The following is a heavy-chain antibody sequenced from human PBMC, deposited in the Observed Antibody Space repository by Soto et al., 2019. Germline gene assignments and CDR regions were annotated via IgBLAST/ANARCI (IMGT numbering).Heavy chain of an antibody. CDR1: GFTFTKAY. J-gene: IGHJ4*02. V-gene: IGHV3-15*01. Sequence: EVQVVESGGGLVEPGGSIRLSCVASGFTFTKAYMTWVRQAPGKGLEWVGRIKGSHAGGTTDYATSVKGRFTISRDDSKNTLYLQMNSLKTEDTSVYYCATEGGYPGSNFYGAYWGQGTLVTVSS. D-gene: IGHD1-26*01. CDR3: ATEGGYPGSNFYGAY. CDR2: IKGSHAGGTT.